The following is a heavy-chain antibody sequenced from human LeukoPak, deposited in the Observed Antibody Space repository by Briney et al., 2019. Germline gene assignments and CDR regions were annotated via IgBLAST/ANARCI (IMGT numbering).Heavy chain of an antibody. CDR2: LSSSGSAF. D-gene: IGHD3-3*01. V-gene: IGHV3-48*03. J-gene: IGHJ4*02. CDR3: ARSARLMKGVVEVTALDD. Sequence: GGSLRLSCAASGFTFSSYEMNWVRQAPGKGLEWIAYLSSSGSAFSYADSVKGRFTIARDNAKNSVYLEMNSLRADDKAVYYCARSARLMKGVVEVTALDDWGQGTLVTVSS. CDR1: GFTFSSYE.